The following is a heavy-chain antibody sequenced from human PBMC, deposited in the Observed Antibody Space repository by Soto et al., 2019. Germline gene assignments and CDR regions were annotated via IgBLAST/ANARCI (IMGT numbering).Heavy chain of an antibody. CDR1: GFTFNSNG. CDR3: AKAGDYVWGSYRGLDY. Sequence: QVQLVESGGGVVQPGRSLRLSCAASGFTFNSNGMHWVRQAPGKGLEWVAVISYDGSNKYYADSVKGRFTISRDNSKNTLYLQMNSLRGVDTAVYYCAKAGDYVWGSYRGLDYWGQGTLVTVSS. D-gene: IGHD3-16*02. CDR2: ISYDGSNK. V-gene: IGHV3-30*18. J-gene: IGHJ4*02.